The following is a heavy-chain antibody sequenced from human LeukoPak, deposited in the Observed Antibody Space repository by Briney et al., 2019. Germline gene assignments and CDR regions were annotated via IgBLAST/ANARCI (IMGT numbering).Heavy chain of an antibody. V-gene: IGHV1-2*02. CDR2: INPNSGGT. CDR3: ARGSLYSSGRTFDY. D-gene: IGHD6-19*01. Sequence: ASVKVSCKASGYTFTGYYMHWVRQAPGQGLEWMGWINPNSGGTNYAQKFQGRVTMTRDTSISTAYMELSRLRSDDTAVYYCARGSLYSSGRTFDYWGQGTLVTVPS. J-gene: IGHJ4*02. CDR1: GYTFTGYY.